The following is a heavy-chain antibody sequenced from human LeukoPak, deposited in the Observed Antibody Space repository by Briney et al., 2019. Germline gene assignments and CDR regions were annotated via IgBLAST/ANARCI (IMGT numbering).Heavy chain of an antibody. Sequence: ASVKVSCKASGYTFTSYGISWVRQALGQGLEGMGWIYPYNGNTNYAQKLQGRVTMTTDTSTSTACMELRSLRSDDTAVYYCARDATYCSSTSCLHFDYWGQGTLVTVSS. CDR1: GYTFTSYG. V-gene: IGHV1-18*01. D-gene: IGHD2-2*01. J-gene: IGHJ4*02. CDR2: IYPYNGNT. CDR3: ARDATYCSSTSCLHFDY.